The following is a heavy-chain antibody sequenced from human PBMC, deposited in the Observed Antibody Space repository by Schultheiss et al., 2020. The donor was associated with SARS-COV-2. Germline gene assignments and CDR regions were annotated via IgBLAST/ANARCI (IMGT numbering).Heavy chain of an antibody. D-gene: IGHD5-24*01. CDR2: IIPIFGTA. Sequence: SVKVSCKASGGTFSSYAISWVRQAPGQGLEWMGGIIPIFGTANYAQKFQGRVTITADESTSTAYMELRSLRSDDTAVYYCARDRDGYNWFDYWGQGTLVTVSS. CDR1: GGTFSSYA. J-gene: IGHJ4*02. CDR3: ARDRDGYNWFDY. V-gene: IGHV1-69*13.